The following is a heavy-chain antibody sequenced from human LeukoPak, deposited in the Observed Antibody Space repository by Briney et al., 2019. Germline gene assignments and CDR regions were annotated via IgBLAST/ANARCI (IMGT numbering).Heavy chain of an antibody. D-gene: IGHD6-19*01. Sequence: GGSLRLSCAASGFTFSSYGMHWVRQAPGKGLEWVAVIWYDGSNKYYADSVKGRFTISRDNSKNTLYLQMSSLRAEDTAVYYCARDPYSSGVFDPWGQGTLVTVSS. CDR3: ARDPYSSGVFDP. J-gene: IGHJ5*02. CDR2: IWYDGSNK. V-gene: IGHV3-33*01. CDR1: GFTFSSYG.